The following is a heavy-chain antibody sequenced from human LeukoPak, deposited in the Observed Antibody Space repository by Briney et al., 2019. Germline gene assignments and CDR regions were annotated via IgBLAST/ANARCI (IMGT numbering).Heavy chain of an antibody. CDR2: IKQDGSEK. J-gene: IGHJ4*02. V-gene: IGHV3-7*01. D-gene: IGHD2-2*01. CDR3: ARDPHFGDIVVVPAATFDY. Sequence: GGSLRLSCAASGFTFSTYWMTWVRQAPGKGLEWVANIKQDGSEKNYVDSVKGRFTISRDNAKNSLDLQMNSLRAEDTAVYYCARDPHFGDIVVVPAATFDYWGQGTLVTVSS. CDR1: GFTFSTYW.